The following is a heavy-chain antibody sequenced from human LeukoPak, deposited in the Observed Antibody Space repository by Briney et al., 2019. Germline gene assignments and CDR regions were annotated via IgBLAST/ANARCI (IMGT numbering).Heavy chain of an antibody. V-gene: IGHV1-8*01. CDR3: ARADYYDSSGPPPFDY. J-gene: IGHJ4*02. CDR1: GYTFTSYD. Sequence: ASVKVSCKASGYTFTSYDINWVRQATGQGLEWMGWMNPNSGNTGYAQKFQGRVTMTRNTSTSTAYMELSSLRSEDTAVYYCARADYYDSSGPPPFDYWGQGTLVTVSS. CDR2: MNPNSGNT. D-gene: IGHD3-22*01.